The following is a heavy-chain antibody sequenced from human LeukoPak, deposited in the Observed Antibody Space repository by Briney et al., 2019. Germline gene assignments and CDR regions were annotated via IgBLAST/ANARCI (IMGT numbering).Heavy chain of an antibody. CDR3: ARDRGMDV. J-gene: IGHJ6*02. Sequence: GGSLRLSCAASGFIFRIYGMHWVRQAPGKGLEWVAVIWYAGSNKYYADSVKGRFTISRDNSKNTLYLQMNSLRAEDTAVYYCARDRGMDVWGQGTTVTVSS. CDR1: GFIFRIYG. CDR2: IWYAGSNK. V-gene: IGHV3-33*01.